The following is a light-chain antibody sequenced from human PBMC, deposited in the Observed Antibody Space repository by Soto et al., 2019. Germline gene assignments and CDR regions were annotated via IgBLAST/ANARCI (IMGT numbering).Light chain of an antibody. CDR1: QSVSSY. CDR3: QQRSSWPPAYT. J-gene: IGKJ2*01. V-gene: IGKV3-11*01. Sequence: EIVLTQSPATLSLSPGERATLSCRASQSVSSYLAWYQQKPGQAPRLLIYDASDRATGIPARFSGSGSGTDFTLAIRSLEPEDFAVYYCQQRSSWPPAYTFGQGTKLEIK. CDR2: DAS.